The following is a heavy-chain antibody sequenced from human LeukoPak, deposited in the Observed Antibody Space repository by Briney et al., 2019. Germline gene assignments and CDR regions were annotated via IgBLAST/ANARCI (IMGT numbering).Heavy chain of an antibody. CDR2: ISYDGSNK. CDR3: AKDPYTSCPRCGPGDY. Sequence: GRSLRLSCAASGFTFSSYGMHWVRQAPGKGLEWVAVISYDGSNKYYADSVKGRFTIPRDNSKNTLYLQMNSLRAEDTAVYYCAKDPYTSCPRCGPGDYWGQGTLVTVSS. CDR1: GFTFSSYG. J-gene: IGHJ4*02. D-gene: IGHD2-2*01. V-gene: IGHV3-30*18.